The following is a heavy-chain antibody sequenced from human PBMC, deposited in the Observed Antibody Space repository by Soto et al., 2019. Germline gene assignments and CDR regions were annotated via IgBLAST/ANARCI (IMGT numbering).Heavy chain of an antibody. V-gene: IGHV3-33*01. J-gene: IGHJ5*02. Sequence: GGSLRLSCAASGFTFSSYGMHWVRQAPGKGLEWVAVIWYDGSNKYYADSVKGRFTISRDNSKNTLYLQMNSLRAEDTAVYYCARGTLWEWLVQSWFDPWGQGTLVTVSS. CDR1: GFTFSSYG. CDR3: ARGTLWEWLVQSWFDP. D-gene: IGHD6-19*01. CDR2: IWYDGSNK.